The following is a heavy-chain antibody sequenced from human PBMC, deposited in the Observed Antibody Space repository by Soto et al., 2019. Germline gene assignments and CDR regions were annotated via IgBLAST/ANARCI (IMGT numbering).Heavy chain of an antibody. CDR1: GGSISSYY. V-gene: IGHV4-4*07. CDR2: IYTSGST. J-gene: IGHJ4*02. Sequence: SETLSLTCTVSGGSISSYYWSWIRQPAGKGLEWIGRIYTSGSTNYNPSLKSRVTMSVDTSKNQFSLKLSSVTAADTAVYYCARLASRNYYDSSGYWPLFDYWGQGTLVTVSS. CDR3: ARLASRNYYDSSGYWPLFDY. D-gene: IGHD3-22*01.